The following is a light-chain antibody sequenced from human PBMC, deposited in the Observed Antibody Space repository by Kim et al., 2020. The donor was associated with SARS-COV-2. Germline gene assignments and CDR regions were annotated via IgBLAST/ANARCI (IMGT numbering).Light chain of an antibody. CDR3: CSYAGRYASVV. V-gene: IGLV2-11*01. Sequence: QSALTQPRSVSGSPGQSVTISCTGSSCDVGGYNYVSWYQQHPGNAPKLMIYDVSKRPSGVPDRFSGSKSGNTASLTISRLQAEDVDDYYCCSYAGRYASVVFGGGTQLTVL. J-gene: IGLJ2*01. CDR1: SCDVGGYNY. CDR2: DVS.